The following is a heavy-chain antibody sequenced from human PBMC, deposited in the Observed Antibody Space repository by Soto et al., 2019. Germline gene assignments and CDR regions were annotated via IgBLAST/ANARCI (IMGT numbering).Heavy chain of an antibody. J-gene: IGHJ4*02. CDR2: IYYTGST. Sequence: SETLSLTCTVSGGSFSTYYWSWIRQPPGKGLEWIGYIYYTGSTNYNPSLKSRVTLSVDTSKKQLSLKVSSVTAADTAVYSCARHLGYYDSSGHYPIYFDYWGQGALVTVSS. CDR3: ARHLGYYDSSGHYPIYFDY. V-gene: IGHV4-59*01. CDR1: GGSFSTYY. D-gene: IGHD3-22*01.